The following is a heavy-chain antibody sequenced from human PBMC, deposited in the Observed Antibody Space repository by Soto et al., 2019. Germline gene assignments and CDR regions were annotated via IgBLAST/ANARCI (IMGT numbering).Heavy chain of an antibody. CDR2: ITGSSEIT. CDR3: ARDCASPRCRVLKL. J-gene: IGHJ4*02. D-gene: IGHD2-2*01. V-gene: IGHV3-23*01. CDR1: GFTLSDYA. Sequence: EAQLLESGGDLVQPGGSLRLSCAASGFTLSDYAMTWVRQAPGKRLEWVSGITGSSEITYYADSVKGRFTISRDKSKNTVTLQMNGLIAEDSTSYYSARDCASPRCRVLKLWSQRTLVTVSP.